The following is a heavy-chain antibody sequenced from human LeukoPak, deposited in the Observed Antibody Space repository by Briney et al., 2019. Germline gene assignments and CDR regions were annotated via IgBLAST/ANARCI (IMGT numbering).Heavy chain of an antibody. Sequence: GGSLRLSCAASGFTFSSYGMHWVRQAPGKGLEWVAVIWYDGSNKYYADSVKGRFTISRDNSKNTLYLQMNSLRAEDTAVYYCARDQGGYAFDIWGQGTMVTVSS. CDR2: IWYDGSNK. V-gene: IGHV3-33*01. J-gene: IGHJ3*02. CDR3: ARDQGGYAFDI. CDR1: GFTFSSYG.